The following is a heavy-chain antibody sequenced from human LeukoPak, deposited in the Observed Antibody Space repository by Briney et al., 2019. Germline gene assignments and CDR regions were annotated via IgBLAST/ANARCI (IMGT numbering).Heavy chain of an antibody. CDR1: GFTVSSNY. D-gene: IGHD2-15*01. J-gene: IGHJ4*02. V-gene: IGHV3-66*01. CDR2: IYSGGST. CDR3: ARWVVVAATFDY. Sequence: GGSLRLSCAASGFTVSSNYMSWVRQAPGKGLEWVSVIYSGGSTHYADSVKGRFTISRDNSKNTLYLQMNSLRAEDTAVYYCARWVVVAATFDYWGQGTLVTVSS.